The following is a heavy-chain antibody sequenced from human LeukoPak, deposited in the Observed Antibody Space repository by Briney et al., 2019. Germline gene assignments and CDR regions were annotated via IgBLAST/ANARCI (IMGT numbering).Heavy chain of an antibody. CDR3: ARAPFPYSSSFNWFDP. CDR2: ISSSSSTI. D-gene: IGHD6-13*01. CDR1: GFTFSSYS. Sequence: GGSLRLSCAASGFTFSSYSMNWVRQAPGKGLEWVSYISSSSSTIYYADSVRGRFTISRDNAKNSLYLQMNSLRDEDTAVYYCARAPFPYSSSFNWFDPWGQGTLVTVSS. J-gene: IGHJ5*02. V-gene: IGHV3-48*02.